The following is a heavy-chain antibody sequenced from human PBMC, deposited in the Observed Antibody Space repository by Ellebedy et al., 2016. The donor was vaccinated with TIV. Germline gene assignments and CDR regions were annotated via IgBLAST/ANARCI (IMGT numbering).Heavy chain of an antibody. Sequence: MPSETLSLTCTVSGGSISGSSYHWSWIRQPPGKGLEWIGEINHSGSTNYNPSLKSRVTVSVDTSKNQFSLKLSSVTAADTAVYYCARVKVRGVIFRAGAPFDPWGQGTLVTVSS. CDR3: ARVKVRGVIFRAGAPFDP. CDR1: GGSISGSSYH. J-gene: IGHJ5*02. V-gene: IGHV4-39*07. D-gene: IGHD3-10*01. CDR2: INHSGST.